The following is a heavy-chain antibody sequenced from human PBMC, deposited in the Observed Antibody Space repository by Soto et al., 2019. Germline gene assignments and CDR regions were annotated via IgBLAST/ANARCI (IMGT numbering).Heavy chain of an antibody. CDR3: YSGSYSYYYGMDV. CDR1: GYSFTSYW. D-gene: IGHD1-26*01. V-gene: IGHV5-51*01. J-gene: IGHJ6*02. Sequence: GESLKISCKGSGYSFTSYWIGWVRQMPGKGLEWMGIIYPGDSDTRYSPSFQGQVTISADKSISTAYLQWSSLKASDTAMYYCYSGSYSYYYGMDVWGQGTTVTVSS. CDR2: IYPGDSDT.